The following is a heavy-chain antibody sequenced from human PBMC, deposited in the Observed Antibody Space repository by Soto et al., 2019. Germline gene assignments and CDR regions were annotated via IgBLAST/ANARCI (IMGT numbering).Heavy chain of an antibody. D-gene: IGHD7-27*01. CDR2: IHSDGSST. Sequence: EVQLVESGGGLVRPGGSLRLSCAASGFTFSYYWMHWVRQAPGKGLVWVSRIHSDGSSTTYADFVKGRVINSRDNARDTVDLQMSGVRVEDTGVYYCASGDRGAFDLWGQGTVVTVSS. V-gene: IGHV3-74*01. CDR1: GFTFSYYW. J-gene: IGHJ3*01. CDR3: ASGDRGAFDL.